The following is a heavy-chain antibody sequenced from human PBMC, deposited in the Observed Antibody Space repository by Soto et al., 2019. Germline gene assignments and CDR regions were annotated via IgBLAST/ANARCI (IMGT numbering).Heavy chain of an antibody. D-gene: IGHD2-21*02. CDR2: INAGNGNT. J-gene: IGHJ4*02. Sequence: AAVKVSWKASGYSFTRYSMHWVRQAPGQRLEWMGWINAGNGNTKYSQRFQGRVTITRDTSASTAYMELSSLRSEDTALYSSASSAYCGGDCYHPLFYWGQ. CDR1: GYSFTRYS. V-gene: IGHV1-3*01. CDR3: ASSAYCGGDCYHPLFY.